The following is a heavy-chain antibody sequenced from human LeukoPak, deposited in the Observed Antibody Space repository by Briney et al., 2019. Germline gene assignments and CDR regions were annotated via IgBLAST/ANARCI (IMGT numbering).Heavy chain of an antibody. D-gene: IGHD6-6*01. CDR3: SNGIYSSSY. V-gene: IGHV3-7*01. CDR1: GFTFTHYW. CDR2: IHQDGSIQ. Sequence: GGSLRLSCAASGFTFTHYWMCWVRQAPGKGLEWVANIHQDGSIQYYLDSVEGRFTISRDDAKNSLYLQMDNLRAEDTAVYYCSNGIYSSSYWGRGTLVTVSS. J-gene: IGHJ4*02.